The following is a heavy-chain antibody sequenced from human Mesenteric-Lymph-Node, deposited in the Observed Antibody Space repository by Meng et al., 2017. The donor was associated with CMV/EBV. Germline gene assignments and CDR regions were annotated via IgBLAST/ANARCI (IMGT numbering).Heavy chain of an antibody. CDR2: MNPNTGGT. Sequence: ASVKVSCKASGYTFTGYYIHWVRQAPGQGLEWMGWMNPNTGGTNYAQNFQRRVTMTRDTSITTAYMELNSLTSDDTAVYYCARDLGYCSSTSCSLQDYWGQGTLVTVSS. J-gene: IGHJ4*02. D-gene: IGHD2-2*01. V-gene: IGHV1-2*02. CDR3: ARDLGYCSSTSCSLQDY. CDR1: GYTFTGYY.